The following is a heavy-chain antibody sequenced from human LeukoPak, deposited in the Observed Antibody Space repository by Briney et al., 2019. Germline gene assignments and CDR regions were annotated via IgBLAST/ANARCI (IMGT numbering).Heavy chain of an antibody. CDR3: ARHGIWFGNTNRWFDP. Sequence: RPSETLSLTCTVSGGSISRYYWRWLREPPGKGLEGIGYIYYNGCTNYSPSLTSRVTISVDTSKNQFSLRLTSVTAADPAVYFCARHGIWFGNTNRWFDPWGQGTLVTVSS. D-gene: IGHD3-10*01. CDR2: IYYNGCT. J-gene: IGHJ5*02. CDR1: GGSISRYY. V-gene: IGHV4-59*08.